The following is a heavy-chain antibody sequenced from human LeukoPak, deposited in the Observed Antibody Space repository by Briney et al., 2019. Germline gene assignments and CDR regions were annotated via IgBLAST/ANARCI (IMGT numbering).Heavy chain of an antibody. Sequence: PGGSLRLSCAASGFTFSSYSMNWVRQAPGKGLEWVSYINSSSSTIYYADSVKGRFTISRDNAKNSLYLQMNSLRAEDTAVYYCAREAGYFDWLLSSQFDAFDIWGQGTMVTVSS. D-gene: IGHD3-9*01. CDR2: INSSSSTI. V-gene: IGHV3-48*01. CDR1: GFTFSSYS. CDR3: AREAGYFDWLLSSQFDAFDI. J-gene: IGHJ3*02.